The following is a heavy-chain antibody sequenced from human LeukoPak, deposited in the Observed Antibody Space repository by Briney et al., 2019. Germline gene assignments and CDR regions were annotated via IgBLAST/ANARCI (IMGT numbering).Heavy chain of an antibody. CDR2: INHSGST. V-gene: IGHV4-34*01. J-gene: IGHJ6*02. Sequence: SETLSLTCAVYGGSFSGYYWSWIRQPPGKGLEWIGEINHSGSTNYNPSLKSRVTISVETSKNQFSLKLSSVTAADTAVYYCARWFRGTSFVAYYYGMDVWGQGTTVTVSS. D-gene: IGHD3-10*01. CDR3: ARWFRGTSFVAYYYGMDV. CDR1: GGSFSGYY.